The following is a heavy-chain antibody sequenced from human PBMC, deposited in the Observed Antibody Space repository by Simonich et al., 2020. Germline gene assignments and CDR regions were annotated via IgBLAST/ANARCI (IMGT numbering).Heavy chain of an antibody. CDR2: ISAYNDNT. CDR1: GYTFTSYG. Sequence: QVQLVQSGAEVKKPGASVKVSSKASGYTFTSYGISWVRQAPGQGLGWMGAISAYNDNTNYAYKLQGRVTMTTDTSTSTAYMELRSLRSDDTAVYYCARASRGTWWYYYFDYWGQGTLVTVSS. V-gene: IGHV1-18*01. CDR3: ARASRGTWWYYYFDY. J-gene: IGHJ4*02. D-gene: IGHD2-15*01.